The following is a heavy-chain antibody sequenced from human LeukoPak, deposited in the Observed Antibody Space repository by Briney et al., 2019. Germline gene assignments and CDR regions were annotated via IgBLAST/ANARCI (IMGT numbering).Heavy chain of an antibody. Sequence: ASVKVSCKASGYTFTGYYMHWVRQAPGQGLEWMGWINPNSGGTNYAQKFQGRVTMTRDASISTAYMELSRLRAEDTALYYCAKDMAAYYYASGNIDYWGQGTLVTVSS. V-gene: IGHV1-2*02. CDR2: INPNSGGT. D-gene: IGHD3-10*01. J-gene: IGHJ4*02. CDR3: AKDMAAYYYASGNIDY. CDR1: GYTFTGYY.